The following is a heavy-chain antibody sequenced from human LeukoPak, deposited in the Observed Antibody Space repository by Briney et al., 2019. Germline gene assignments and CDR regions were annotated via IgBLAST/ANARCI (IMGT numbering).Heavy chain of an antibody. V-gene: IGHV5-51*01. J-gene: IGHJ4*02. Sequence: GESLKISCKGSGYTFTNYWIAWVRQMPGKGLEWMGMIYPGDSDSRYSPSFQDQVTFSADKSISTAYLQWSSLKASDSAMYYCVRESGYSSGWYPYWGQGTLVTVSS. CDR1: GYTFTNYW. CDR3: VRESGYSSGWYPY. D-gene: IGHD6-19*01. CDR2: IYPGDSDS.